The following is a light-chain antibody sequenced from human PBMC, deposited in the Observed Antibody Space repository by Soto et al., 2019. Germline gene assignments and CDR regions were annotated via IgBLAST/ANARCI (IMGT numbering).Light chain of an antibody. J-gene: IGKJ1*01. CDR1: QSISSS. CDR3: QQFNNWPPWT. Sequence: EIVMTQSPATLSVSPGERATLSCRASQSISSSVAWYQQKPGQAPRLLIYGASTRATGIPARFSGSGSGTEFTLTISSLQSEDFAVYYCQQFNNWPPWTFGHGTKVEIK. CDR2: GAS. V-gene: IGKV3-15*01.